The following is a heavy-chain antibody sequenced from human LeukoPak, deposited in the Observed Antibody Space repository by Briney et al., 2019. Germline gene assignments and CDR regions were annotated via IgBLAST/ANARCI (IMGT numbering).Heavy chain of an antibody. D-gene: IGHD6-19*01. J-gene: IGHJ4*02. Sequence: ASVNVSFKSSGYTFTSCDINWVRQATGQGLEWMGWMNPNSGNTGYVQSFQGRITMTRDISIGTAYMELSNLTSEDTAIYYCTRGSSGRRDNWGQGTLVTVSA. CDR1: GYTFTSCD. CDR2: MNPNSGNT. CDR3: TRGSSGRRDN. V-gene: IGHV1-8*01.